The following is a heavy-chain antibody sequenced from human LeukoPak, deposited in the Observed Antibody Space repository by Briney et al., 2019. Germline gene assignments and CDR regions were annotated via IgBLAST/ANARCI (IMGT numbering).Heavy chain of an antibody. Sequence: ASVKVSCKASGGTFSSYAISWVRQAPGQGLEWMGGIIPIFGTANYAQKFQGRVTMTRDMSTSTVYMELSSLRSEDTAVYYCARDLGTVTTLVAFDIWGQGTMVTVSS. CDR1: GGTFSSYA. V-gene: IGHV1-69*05. D-gene: IGHD4-17*01. CDR2: IIPIFGTA. J-gene: IGHJ3*02. CDR3: ARDLGTVTTLVAFDI.